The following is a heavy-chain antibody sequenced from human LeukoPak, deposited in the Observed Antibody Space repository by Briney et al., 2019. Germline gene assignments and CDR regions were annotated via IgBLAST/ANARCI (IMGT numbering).Heavy chain of an antibody. Sequence: PSETLSLTCTVSGGSISSGGYYWSWIRQHPGKGLEWIEYIYYSGSTYYNPSLKSRVTISVNTPKNQFSLKLSSVTAPDTAVYYCARGGDYSNYVGGQGTLVTVSS. CDR1: GGSISSGGYY. CDR2: IYYSGST. V-gene: IGHV4-31*03. J-gene: IGHJ4*02. D-gene: IGHD4-11*01. CDR3: ARGGDYSNYV.